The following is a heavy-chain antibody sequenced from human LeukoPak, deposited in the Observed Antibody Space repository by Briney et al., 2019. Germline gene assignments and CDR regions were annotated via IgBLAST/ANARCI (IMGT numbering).Heavy chain of an antibody. J-gene: IGHJ1*01. V-gene: IGHV4-30-4*01. Sequence: SETLSLTCTVSGGSISSGDYYWSWIRQPPGKGLEWIGYIYYSGSTYYNPSLKSRVTISVDTSKNQFSLKLSSVTAADTAVYYCARVWFGESSAEYLQHWGQGTLVTVSS. CDR3: ARVWFGESSAEYLQH. D-gene: IGHD3-10*01. CDR1: GGSISSGDYY. CDR2: IYYSGST.